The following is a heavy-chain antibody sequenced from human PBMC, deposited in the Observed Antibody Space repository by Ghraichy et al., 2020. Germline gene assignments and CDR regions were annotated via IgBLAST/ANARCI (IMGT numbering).Heavy chain of an antibody. CDR1: GFTFSSYP. J-gene: IGHJ3*01. D-gene: IGHD2-2*02. CDR2: ISTGGTT. V-gene: IGHV3-23*01. Sequence: GALRLSCAACGFTFSSYPMSWVRQAPGKGLEWVSSISTGGTTYYADSVEGRFTISRDNSKNTLYLQLNSLRAEDTAVYYCAAPPPCSSTNCCTKSDAFGLWGQGTMVTGSS. CDR3: AAPPPCSSTNCCTKSDAFGL.